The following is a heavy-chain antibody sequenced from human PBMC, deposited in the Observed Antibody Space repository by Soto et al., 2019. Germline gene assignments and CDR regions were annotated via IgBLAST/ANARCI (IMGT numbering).Heavy chain of an antibody. J-gene: IGHJ6*02. D-gene: IGHD6-6*01. V-gene: IGHV1-18*04. CDR1: GYTFTTYG. Sequence: GASVKVSCKASGYTFTTYGVSWVRQAPGQGFEWMGWINTYSGKTDYARNLRGRVTMTTDTSTTTVYMEVRSLRFDDTAVYYCARADEARYYGMDVWGPGTTDTVSS. CDR3: ARADEARYYGMDV. CDR2: INTYSGKT.